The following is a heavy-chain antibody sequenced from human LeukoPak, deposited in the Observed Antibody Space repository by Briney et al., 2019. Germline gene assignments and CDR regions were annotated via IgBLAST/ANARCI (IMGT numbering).Heavy chain of an antibody. CDR2: IRYDGRNK. V-gene: IGHV3-30*02. CDR3: AKYPGYRYGPPIDY. D-gene: IGHD5-18*01. CDR1: GLTFSSYG. Sequence: GGSLRLSCAASGLTFSSYGMHWVRQAPGKGLEWVAFIRYDGRNKDYADSVKGRLTISRDNSKNTLYLQMNRLRAEDTALYYCAKYPGYRYGPPIDYWGQGTLVTVSS. J-gene: IGHJ4*02.